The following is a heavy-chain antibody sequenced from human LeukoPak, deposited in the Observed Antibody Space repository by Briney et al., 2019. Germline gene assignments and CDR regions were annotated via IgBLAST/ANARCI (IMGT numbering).Heavy chain of an antibody. V-gene: IGHV3-23*01. D-gene: IGHD6-13*01. CDR2: IRGGGAGA. CDR3: ATDATSIAAAGTWGYFDY. J-gene: IGHJ4*02. CDR1: GFTFTNYA. Sequence: PGGSLRLSCAASGFTFTNYAMNWVRQAPGKGLKWVAFIRGGGAGARYADAAKGRFTISRDNSKNTLYLQMNSLRAEDTAVYYCATDATSIAAAGTWGYFDYWGQGTLVTVSS.